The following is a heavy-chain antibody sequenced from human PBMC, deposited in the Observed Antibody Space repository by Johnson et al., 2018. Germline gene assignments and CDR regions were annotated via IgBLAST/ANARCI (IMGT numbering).Heavy chain of an antibody. CDR2: ITGSGAST. CDR1: GFTFSSYA. D-gene: IGHD6-13*01. V-gene: IGHV3-23*04. CDR3: AKSAGYASSWYKDY. Sequence: VQLVQSGGGLVQPGGSLRLSCAASGFTFSSYAMSWVRQAPGKGLEWVSDITGSGASTYYADSVKGRFTISRDNSKNTLYLQMSIVRVEDTAIYYCAKSAGYASSWYKDYWGQGTLVTVSA. J-gene: IGHJ4*02.